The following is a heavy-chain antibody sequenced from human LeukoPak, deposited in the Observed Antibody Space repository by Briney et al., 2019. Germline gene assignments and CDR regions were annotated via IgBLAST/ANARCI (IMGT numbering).Heavy chain of an antibody. Sequence: ASVKVSCKASGYTFTGYYMHWVRQAPGQGLEWMGWINPNSGGTNYAQKFQGRVTMTRDTSISTAYMELSRLRSDDTAVYYCARPLSGYDYTDLDYWGQGTLVTVSS. J-gene: IGHJ4*02. D-gene: IGHD5-12*01. CDR1: GYTFTGYY. V-gene: IGHV1-2*02. CDR2: INPNSGGT. CDR3: ARPLSGYDYTDLDY.